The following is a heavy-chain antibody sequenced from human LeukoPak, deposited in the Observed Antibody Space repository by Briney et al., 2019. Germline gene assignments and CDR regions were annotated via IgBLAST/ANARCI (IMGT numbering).Heavy chain of an antibody. V-gene: IGHV3-33*01. CDR1: GFTFSSYG. CDR3: ARDKRVTIDY. J-gene: IGHJ4*02. CDR2: IWYDGSNK. Sequence: GRSLRLSCAASGFTFSSYGMHWVRQAPGKGLEWVAVIWYDGSNKYYADSVKGRFTTSRDNSKNTLYLQMNSLRAEDTAVYYCARDKRVTIDYWGQGTLVTVSS. D-gene: IGHD3-3*01.